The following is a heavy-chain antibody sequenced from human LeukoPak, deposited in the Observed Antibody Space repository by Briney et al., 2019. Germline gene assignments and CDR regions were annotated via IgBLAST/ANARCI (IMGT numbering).Heavy chain of an antibody. D-gene: IGHD3-22*01. J-gene: IGHJ4*02. V-gene: IGHV5-51*01. CDR1: GYSFTSYW. Sequence: GESLKISCKGSGYSFTSYWIGWVRQMARKGLEWMGIIYTGDSDTRYSPSFEGHVTTSADKSISTAYLQWSSLKASDTAMYYCASSYYYDSSGYYPPGYWGQGTLVTVSS. CDR2: IYTGDSDT. CDR3: ASSYYYDSSGYYPPGY.